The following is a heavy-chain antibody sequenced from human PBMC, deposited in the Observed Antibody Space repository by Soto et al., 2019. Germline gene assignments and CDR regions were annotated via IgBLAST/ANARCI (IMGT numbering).Heavy chain of an antibody. D-gene: IGHD1-26*01. Sequence: LRLSFEASGFSFSEYEMNWVRQAPGEGLEWVAYIGRDGETTFYADSVEGRFVVSRDNAKNSLFLQMDRLTGDDTAVYFCARDTNTAELEYWGQGSLVIVS. CDR3: ARDTNTAELEY. CDR2: IGRDGETT. J-gene: IGHJ4*02. CDR1: GFSFSEYE. V-gene: IGHV3-48*03.